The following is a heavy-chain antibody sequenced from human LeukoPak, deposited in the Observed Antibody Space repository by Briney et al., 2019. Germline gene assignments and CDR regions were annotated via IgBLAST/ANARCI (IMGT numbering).Heavy chain of an antibody. J-gene: IGHJ4*02. CDR3: ARDPAAGTIIDY. Sequence: PSETLSLTCTVSGGSISSSSYYWGWIRQPPGKGLEWIGSIYYSGSTYYNPSLKSRVTISVDTSKNQFSLKLSSVTAADTAVYYCARDPAAGTIIDYWGQGTLVTVSS. V-gene: IGHV4-39*07. CDR1: GGSISSSSYY. CDR2: IYYSGST. D-gene: IGHD6-13*01.